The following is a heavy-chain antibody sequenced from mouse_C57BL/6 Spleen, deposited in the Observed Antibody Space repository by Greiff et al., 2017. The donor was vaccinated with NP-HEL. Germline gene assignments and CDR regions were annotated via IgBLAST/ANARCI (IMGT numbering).Heavy chain of an antibody. Sequence: QVQLQQSGPELVKPGASVKISCKASGYAFSSSWMNWVKQRPGKGLEWIGRIYPGDGDTNYNGKFKGKATLTADKSSSTAYMQLSSLTSEDSAVYFCAREGAMVTTQGYYFDYWGQGTTLTVSS. CDR1: GYAFSSSW. V-gene: IGHV1-82*01. D-gene: IGHD2-2*01. J-gene: IGHJ2*01. CDR3: AREGAMVTTQGYYFDY. CDR2: IYPGDGDT.